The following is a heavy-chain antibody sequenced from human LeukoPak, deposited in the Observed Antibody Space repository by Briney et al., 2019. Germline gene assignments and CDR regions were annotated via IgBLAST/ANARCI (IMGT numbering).Heavy chain of an antibody. V-gene: IGHV4-30-4*01. D-gene: IGHD3-22*01. CDR2: IYYSGST. J-gene: IGHJ3*02. Sequence: KTSETLSLTCTVSGGSISSGDYYWSWIRQPPGKGLEWIGYIYYSGSTYYNPSLKSRVTISVDTSKNQFSLKLSSVTAADTAVYYCARYYDRWAAFDIWGQGTMVTVSS. CDR1: GGSISSGDYY. CDR3: ARYYDRWAAFDI.